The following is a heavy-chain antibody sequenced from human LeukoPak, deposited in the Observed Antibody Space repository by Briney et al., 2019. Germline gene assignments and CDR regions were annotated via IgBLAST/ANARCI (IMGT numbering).Heavy chain of an antibody. CDR2: IHHDGIT. Sequence: SETLSLTCTVSGYSISSGYFWGWIRQPPGKGLEWIGNIHHDGITYYNPSLRSRVTISLDPSKNQFSLKLTSVAAADTALYHCARVHYYDASDYSTSNWFDPWGQGTLVTVSS. J-gene: IGHJ5*02. D-gene: IGHD3-22*01. CDR3: ARVHYYDASDYSTSNWFDP. V-gene: IGHV4-38-2*02. CDR1: GYSISSGYF.